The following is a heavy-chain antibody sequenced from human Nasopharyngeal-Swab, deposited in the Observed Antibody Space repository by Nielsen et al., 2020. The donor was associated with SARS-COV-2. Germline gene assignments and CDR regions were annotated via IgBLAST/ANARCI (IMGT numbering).Heavy chain of an antibody. J-gene: IGHJ5*02. CDR3: ARGGGYSYGTWVWFDP. CDR2: IYYSGST. Sequence: WIRQPPGKGLEWIGYIYYSGSTYYNPSLKSRVTISVDTSKNRFSLKLSSVTAADTAVYYCARGGGYSYGTWVWFDPWGQGTLATVSS. V-gene: IGHV4-31*02. D-gene: IGHD5-18*01.